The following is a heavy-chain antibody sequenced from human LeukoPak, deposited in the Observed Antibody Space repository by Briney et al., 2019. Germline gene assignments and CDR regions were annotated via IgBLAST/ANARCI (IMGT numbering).Heavy chain of an antibody. J-gene: IGHJ6*03. CDR3: ASSGRGGSSLYYYYMGV. V-gene: IGHV1-69*05. CDR2: IIPIFGTA. CDR1: GGTFSSYA. Sequence: ASVKVSCKASGGTFSSYAISWVRQAPGQGLEWMGGIIPIFGTANYAQKFQGRVTITTDESTSTAYMELSSLRSKDTAVYYCASSGRGGSSLYYYYMGVWGKGTTVTVSS. D-gene: IGHD6-6*01.